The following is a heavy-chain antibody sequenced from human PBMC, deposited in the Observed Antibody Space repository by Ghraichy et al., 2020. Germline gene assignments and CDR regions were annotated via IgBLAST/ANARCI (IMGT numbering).Heavy chain of an antibody. J-gene: IGHJ6*02. CDR3: AKYSSSWYTGGRMDV. D-gene: IGHD6-13*01. CDR1: GFTFSSYA. CDR2: ISGSGGST. Sequence: GGSLRLSCAASGFTFSSYAMSWVRQAPGKGLEWVSAISGSGGSTYYADSVKGRFTISRDNSKNTLYLQMNSLRAEDTAVYYCAKYSSSWYTGGRMDVWGRGTTVTVSS. V-gene: IGHV3-23*01.